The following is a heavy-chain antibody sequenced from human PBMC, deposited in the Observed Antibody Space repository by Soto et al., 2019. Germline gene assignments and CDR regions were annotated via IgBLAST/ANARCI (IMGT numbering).Heavy chain of an antibody. J-gene: IGHJ4*02. CDR2: IKSKAFGGTP. CDR1: GLTFGDYA. CDR3: TRDHYGRGFSSGAFDS. V-gene: IGHV3-49*03. D-gene: IGHD5-18*01. Sequence: GVLRLSCSPSGLTFGDYAMNWFRQAPGKGLEWVGFIKSKAFGGTPEYAASVKGRFTISRDDSMSIAYLQMNSLKTDDTAVYYCTRDHYGRGFSSGAFDSWGQGTPVTVSS.